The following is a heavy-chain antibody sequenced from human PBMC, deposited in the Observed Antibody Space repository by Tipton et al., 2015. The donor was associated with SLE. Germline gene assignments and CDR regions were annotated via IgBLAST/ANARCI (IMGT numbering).Heavy chain of an antibody. CDR1: GGSISSSSYY. V-gene: IGHV4-39*02. CDR2: IYYSGST. D-gene: IGHD3-10*01. J-gene: IGHJ3*02. Sequence: TLSLTCTVSGGSISSSSYYWGWIRQPPGKGLEWIGSIYYSGSTYYNPSLKSRVTISVATSKNQFTLKLSSVTAADTAVYYCARDPGETDAFDIWGQGTMVTVSS. CDR3: ARDPGETDAFDI.